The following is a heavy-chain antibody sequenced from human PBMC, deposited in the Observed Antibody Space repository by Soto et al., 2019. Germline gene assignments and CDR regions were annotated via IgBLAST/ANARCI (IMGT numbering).Heavy chain of an antibody. Sequence: PSETLSLTCTVSGGSVSSGSYYWSWIRQPPGKGLEWIGYIYYSGSTNYNPSLKSRVTISVDTSKNQFSLKLSSVTAADTAVYYCARARYYYDSSGYYPDYWGQGTLVTVS. D-gene: IGHD3-22*01. CDR3: ARARYYYDSSGYYPDY. CDR2: IYYSGST. J-gene: IGHJ4*02. V-gene: IGHV4-61*01. CDR1: GGSVSSGSYY.